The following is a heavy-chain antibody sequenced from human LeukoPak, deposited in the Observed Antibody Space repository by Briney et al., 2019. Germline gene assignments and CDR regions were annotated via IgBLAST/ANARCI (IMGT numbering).Heavy chain of an antibody. D-gene: IGHD3-9*01. J-gene: IGHJ4*02. V-gene: IGHV3-30*01. CDR1: VFTFSSYA. Sequence: GGSLRLSCAASVFTFSSYAMHCVRQAPGKGLEWVAVISYDGSNKYYADSVKGRFTISRDNSKNTLYLQMDSLRAEDTAVYYCARGIDYYFDYWGQGTLVTVSS. CDR3: ARGIDYYFDY. CDR2: ISYDGSNK.